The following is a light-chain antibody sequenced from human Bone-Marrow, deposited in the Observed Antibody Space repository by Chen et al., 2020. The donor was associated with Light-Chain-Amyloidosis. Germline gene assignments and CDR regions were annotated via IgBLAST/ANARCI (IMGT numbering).Light chain of an antibody. Sequence: QTVVTQEPSFSVSPGGTVTLTCGLSSGSVSTNYYPARYQQTPGQAPRTLIYSTNTRSSGVPDRFSGSSLGNKAALTITGAQADDESDYYCVLYVGSGIWVFGGGTKLTVL. V-gene: IGLV8-61*01. CDR3: VLYVGSGIWV. CDR2: STN. CDR1: SGSVSTNYY. J-gene: IGLJ3*02.